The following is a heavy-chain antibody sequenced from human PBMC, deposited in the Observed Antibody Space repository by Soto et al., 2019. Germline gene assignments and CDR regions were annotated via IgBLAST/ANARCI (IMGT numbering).Heavy chain of an antibody. V-gene: IGHV3-64*01. Sequence: EVQLAESGGGMVQPGGSLRLSCVASGFTFSSYDMHWVRQAPGKGLEYVSSISSNGGTTYYGNSVKGRFTISRDNSKXXXXXXXXXXXXXXXAXXXXXXXXSXNYDYWGQGTLVTVSS. D-gene: IGHD1-7*01. CDR2: ISSNGGTT. CDR3: XXXXSXNYDY. CDR1: GFTFSSYD. J-gene: IGHJ4*02.